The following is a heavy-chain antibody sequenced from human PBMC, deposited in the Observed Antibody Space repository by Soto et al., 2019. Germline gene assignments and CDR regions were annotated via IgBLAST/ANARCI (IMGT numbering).Heavy chain of an antibody. Sequence: GGSLRLSCAASGFTFSSYGMHWVRQAPGKGLEWVAGISYDGSNKYYADSVKGRFTISRDNSKNTLYLQMNSLRAEDTAVYYCAKDQEYGIRYSFDYWGQGTLVTVSS. J-gene: IGHJ4*02. V-gene: IGHV3-30*18. CDR2: ISYDGSNK. CDR1: GFTFSSYG. CDR3: AKDQEYGIRYSFDY. D-gene: IGHD3-16*01.